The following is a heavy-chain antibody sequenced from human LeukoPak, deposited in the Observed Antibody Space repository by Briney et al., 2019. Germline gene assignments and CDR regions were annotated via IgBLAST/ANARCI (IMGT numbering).Heavy chain of an antibody. V-gene: IGHV4-4*07. CDR3: ARESRTYDGSGYAYDY. CDR2: IYTSGST. CDR1: GGSISNYY. D-gene: IGHD3-22*01. J-gene: IGHJ4*02. Sequence: SETLSLTCSVSGGSISNYYWGWIRQPAGKGLEWIGRIYTSGSTDYNPSLKGRVTVSVDTSTRQFSLRLSSVTAADTAIYYCARESRTYDGSGYAYDYWGQGTLVTVSS.